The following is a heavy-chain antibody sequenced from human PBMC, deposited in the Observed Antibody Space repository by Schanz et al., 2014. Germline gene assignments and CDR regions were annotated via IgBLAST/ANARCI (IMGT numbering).Heavy chain of an antibody. J-gene: IGHJ6*02. CDR1: GFTVSSNY. Sequence: EVQLVESGGGLVQPGGSLRLSCAASGFTVSSNYMSWVRQAPGKGLEWVSVIYSGGSTYYADSVKGRFTISRDNSKNTLYLQMNSLRAEDTAVYYCAKDHFGHYDSSGCSDCYYYGMDVWGQGTTVTVSS. CDR2: IYSGGST. V-gene: IGHV3-66*01. D-gene: IGHD3-22*01. CDR3: AKDHFGHYDSSGCSDCYYYGMDV.